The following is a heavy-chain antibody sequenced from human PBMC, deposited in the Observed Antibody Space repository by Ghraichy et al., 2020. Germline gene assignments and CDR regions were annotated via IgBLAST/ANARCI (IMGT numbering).Heavy chain of an antibody. J-gene: IGHJ4*02. Sequence: SVKVSCKTSRATFSTHTISLLLLSPLQVLEWMGRIIPILGIANYAQKFQGRVTITADKSTSTAYMELSSLRSEDTAVYYCAREGATATREFDYWGQGTLVTASS. D-gene: IGHD1-26*01. CDR1: RATFSTHT. CDR2: IIPILGIA. CDR3: AREGATATREFDY. V-gene: IGHV1-69*04.